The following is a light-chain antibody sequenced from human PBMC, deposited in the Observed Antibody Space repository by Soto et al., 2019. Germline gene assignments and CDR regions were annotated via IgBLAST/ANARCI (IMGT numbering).Light chain of an antibody. V-gene: IGKV1-5*03. J-gene: IGKJ2*01. CDR1: QSISSW. Sequence: DIQMTQSPSTLSASVGDSLTITCRASQSISSWLAWYQQKQGKAPKLLIYKASSLESGVPSRFSGSGSGTEFTLTISSLQPDDFATYYCQQYNDYPYTFGQGTKLEIK. CDR2: KAS. CDR3: QQYNDYPYT.